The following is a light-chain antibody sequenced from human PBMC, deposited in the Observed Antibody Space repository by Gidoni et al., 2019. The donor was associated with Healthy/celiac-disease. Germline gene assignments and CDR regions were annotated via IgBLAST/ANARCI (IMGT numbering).Light chain of an antibody. J-gene: IGKJ5*01. CDR1: QDISNY. CDR2: DAS. V-gene: IGKV1-33*01. Sequence: DIQMTQSPSSLSASGGDRVTITCQASQDISNYLNWYQQKPGKAPKLLIYDASNLEIGVPSRFSGSGSGTDFTFTISSLQPEDIATYYCQQYDILPITFGQGTRLEIK. CDR3: QQYDILPIT.